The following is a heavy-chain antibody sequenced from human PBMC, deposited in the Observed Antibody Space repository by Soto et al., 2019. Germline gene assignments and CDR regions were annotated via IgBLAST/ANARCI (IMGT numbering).Heavy chain of an antibody. V-gene: IGHV4-4*02. CDR2: IYHSGNT. Sequence: KPSETLSLTCSFSGGSISSDNWWSWVRQPPGMGLEWIGEIYHSGNTNYNPSLKSRVSMSVDKSKNQFSLKVTSVTAADTALYYCARLSASSKLRGVVINWGQGTLVTVSS. J-gene: IGHJ4*02. D-gene: IGHD3-10*01. CDR1: GGSISSDNW. CDR3: ARLSASSKLRGVVIN.